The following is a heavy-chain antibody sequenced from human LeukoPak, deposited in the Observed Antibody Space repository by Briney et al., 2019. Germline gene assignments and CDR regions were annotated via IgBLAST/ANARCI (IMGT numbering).Heavy chain of an antibody. CDR2: INPSGGST. CDR3: ARDASDYYGSFDY. CDR1: GYTFTSYY. D-gene: IGHD3-16*01. J-gene: IGHJ4*02. Sequence: ASVKVSCKASGYTFTSYYMHWVRQAPGQGLEWIGIINPSGGSTSYAQKFQGRVTMTRDTSTSTVYMELSSLRSEDTAAYYCARDASDYYGSFDYWGQGTLVTVSS. V-gene: IGHV1-46*03.